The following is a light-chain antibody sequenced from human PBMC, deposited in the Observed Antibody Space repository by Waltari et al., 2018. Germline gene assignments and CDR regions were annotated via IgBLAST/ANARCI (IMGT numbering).Light chain of an antibody. J-gene: IGKJ2*01. CDR1: QSISSY. V-gene: IGKV1-39*01. Sequence: DIQMTQSPSSLSASVGDRVTITCRASQSISSYLNWYQQKPGKAPKHLIYAACSLQSGVPSRFSGSGSGTDFTLTISSLQPEDFATYYCQQSYSTPPEPTFGQGTKLEIK. CDR2: AAC. CDR3: QQSYSTPPEPT.